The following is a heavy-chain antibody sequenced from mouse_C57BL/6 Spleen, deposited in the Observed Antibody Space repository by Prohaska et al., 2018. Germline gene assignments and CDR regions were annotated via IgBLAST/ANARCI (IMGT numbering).Heavy chain of an antibody. D-gene: IGHD1-1*01. CDR2: IRNKANNHAT. CDR3: TYGSSYFDY. V-gene: IGHV6-6*01. J-gene: IGHJ2*01. Sequence: GLEWVAEIRNKANNHATYYAESVKGRFTISRDDSKSSVYLQMNSLRAEDTGIYYCTYGSSYFDYWGQGTTLTVSS.